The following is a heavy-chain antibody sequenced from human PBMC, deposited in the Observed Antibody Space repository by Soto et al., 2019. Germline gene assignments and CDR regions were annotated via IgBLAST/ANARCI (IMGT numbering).Heavy chain of an antibody. Sequence: SETLALTCVVSRDSISSGFFWAWIRQPPGKGLEWVGSIYHTGDTHYNPSLRSQVSMSVDTSKNHFSLRLTYLTAADTAVYFCARDTNSLDLWGQGILVT. CDR3: ARDTNSLDL. CDR1: RDSISSGFF. V-gene: IGHV4-38-2*02. J-gene: IGHJ5*02. D-gene: IGHD2-8*01. CDR2: IYHTGDT.